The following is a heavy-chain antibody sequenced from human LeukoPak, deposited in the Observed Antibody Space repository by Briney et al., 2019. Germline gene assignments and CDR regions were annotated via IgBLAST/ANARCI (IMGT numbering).Heavy chain of an antibody. CDR2: IFYSGSI. D-gene: IGHD3-9*01. CDR3: ARDLRYFDWLLN. CDR1: SGSTSTSNYY. J-gene: IGHJ4*02. Sequence: SETLSLTCTVSSGSTSTSNYYWGWVRQPPGKALEWIGNIFYSGSIYYSPSLKSRVTISLDTSKNQFSLKLSSVTAADTAVYYCARDLRYFDWLLNWGQGTLVTVSS. V-gene: IGHV4-39*07.